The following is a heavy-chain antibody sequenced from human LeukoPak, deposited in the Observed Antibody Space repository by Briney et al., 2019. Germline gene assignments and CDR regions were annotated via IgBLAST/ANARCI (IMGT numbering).Heavy chain of an antibody. CDR1: GGSISGYY. CDR2: IYYSGST. Sequence: SETLSLTCTVSGGSISGYYWSWIRQPPGKGLEWIGYIYYSGSTNYNPSPKSRVTISVDTSKNQFSLKLSSVTAADTAVYYCARVSLRQWLVDYWGQGTLVTVSS. V-gene: IGHV4-59*01. D-gene: IGHD6-19*01. J-gene: IGHJ4*02. CDR3: ARVSLRQWLVDY.